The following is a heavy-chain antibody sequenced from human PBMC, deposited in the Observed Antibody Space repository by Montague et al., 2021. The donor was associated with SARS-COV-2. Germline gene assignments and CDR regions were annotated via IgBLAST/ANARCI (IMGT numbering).Heavy chain of an antibody. Sequence: SETLSLTCTVSGGSISNYYWTWIRQPAGKGLEWIGRLYTSGSTTYNPSLKSRVTMSVDTSKNQFSLNVTSVTAADTAIYYCASESGYSSGWRYYYGMDVWGQGTTVTVS. CDR2: LYTSGST. D-gene: IGHD6-19*01. CDR1: GGSISNYY. V-gene: IGHV4-4*07. CDR3: ASESGYSSGWRYYYGMDV. J-gene: IGHJ6*02.